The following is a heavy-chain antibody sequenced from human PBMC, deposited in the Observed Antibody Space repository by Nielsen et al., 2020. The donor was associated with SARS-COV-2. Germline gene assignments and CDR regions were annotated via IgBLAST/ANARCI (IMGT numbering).Heavy chain of an antibody. J-gene: IGHJ6*03. CDR2: IYSSAT. CDR3: ARHGVEEQLGGTAIIYYYYYMDV. Sequence: RQAPGKGLEWIGYIYSSATYNPSLKSRVTISVDTSKNQFSLKLSSVTAADTAVYYCARHGVEEQLGGTAIIYYYYYMDVWGKGTTVTVSS. V-gene: IGHV4-39*01. D-gene: IGHD2-21*02.